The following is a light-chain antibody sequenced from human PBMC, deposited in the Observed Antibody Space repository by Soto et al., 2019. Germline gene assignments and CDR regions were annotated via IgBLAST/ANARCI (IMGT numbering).Light chain of an antibody. V-gene: IGKV3D-20*02. CDR3: QQNKDWPGT. CDR1: QSVSSSY. J-gene: IGKJ1*01. Sequence: DIVLTQSPATLSFSAGDRATIPCSASQSVSSSYLAWYQQKPRQAPRLLIYDASTRATGIPVRFSGSGSGTEFTLTISSLQSEDFGVYYCQQNKDWPGTFGQGTKV. CDR2: DAS.